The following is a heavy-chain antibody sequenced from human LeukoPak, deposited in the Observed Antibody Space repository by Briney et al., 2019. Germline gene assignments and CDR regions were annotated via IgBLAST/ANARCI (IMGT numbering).Heavy chain of an antibody. Sequence: SETLSLTCTVSGGSLSSSSYYWGWLRQPPGTGLEWIGSIYYSGSTYYNPSLKSRVTISVDTSKNQFSLKLSSVTAADTAVYYCARGTYYYDSSGYSRAYNWFDPWGQGTLVTVSS. CDR3: ARGTYYYDSSGYSRAYNWFDP. D-gene: IGHD3-22*01. CDR1: GGSLSSSSYY. J-gene: IGHJ5*02. V-gene: IGHV4-39*01. CDR2: IYYSGST.